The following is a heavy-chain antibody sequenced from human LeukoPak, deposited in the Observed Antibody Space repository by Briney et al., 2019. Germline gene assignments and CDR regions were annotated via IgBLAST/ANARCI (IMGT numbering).Heavy chain of an antibody. CDR1: GGTFSSYA. J-gene: IGHJ4*02. CDR3: ATRGDIVVFRGANYYFDY. CDR2: IIPIFGTA. Sequence: GASVKVSCKASGGTFSSYAISWVRQAPGQGLEWMGGIIPIFGTANYAQKFQGRVTITADESTSTAYMELSRLRSDDTAVYYCATRGDIVVFRGANYYFDYWGQGTLVTVSS. D-gene: IGHD2-15*01. V-gene: IGHV1-69*13.